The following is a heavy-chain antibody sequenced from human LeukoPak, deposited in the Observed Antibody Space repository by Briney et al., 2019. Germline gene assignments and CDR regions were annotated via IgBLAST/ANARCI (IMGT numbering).Heavy chain of an antibody. CDR3: ARFLQGGFNYFDY. J-gene: IGHJ4*02. Sequence: PSETLSLTCTVSGGSISSYYWSWIRQTPGKGLEWIGYIYYSGNTNYNPSLKSRVTISVDTSKNLFSLKLNSVTTADTAVYYCARFLQGGFNYFDYWGQGALVTVSS. D-gene: IGHD5-24*01. CDR1: GGSISSYY. V-gene: IGHV4-59*01. CDR2: IYYSGNT.